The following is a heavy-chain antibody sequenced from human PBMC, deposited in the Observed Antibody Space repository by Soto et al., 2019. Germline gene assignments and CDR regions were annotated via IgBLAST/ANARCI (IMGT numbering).Heavy chain of an antibody. Sequence: QVQLVQSGAEVKKPGSSVKVSCKASGGTFSSYAISWVRQAPGQGLEWMGGIIPIFGTANYAQKFQGRVTIPADESTSTAYMELSSLRSEDTAVYYCARVDCSSTSCYDWLYGMDVWGQGTTVTVSS. D-gene: IGHD2-2*01. J-gene: IGHJ6*02. CDR1: GGTFSSYA. CDR3: ARVDCSSTSCYDWLYGMDV. CDR2: IIPIFGTA. V-gene: IGHV1-69*01.